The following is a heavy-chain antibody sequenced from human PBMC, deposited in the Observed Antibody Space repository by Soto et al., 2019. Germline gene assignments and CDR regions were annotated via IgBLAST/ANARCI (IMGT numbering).Heavy chain of an antibody. Sequence: KQSQTLSLTCAISGDSVSSNSAAWNWIRQSPSRGLEWLGRTYYRSKWYNDYAVSVKSRITINPDTSKNQFSLQLNSVTPEDTAVYYCARWVDIVATMVRDSPNDAFDIWGQGTMVTVSS. CDR3: ARWVDIVATMVRDSPNDAFDI. CDR2: TYYRSKWYN. J-gene: IGHJ3*02. CDR1: GDSVSSNSAA. V-gene: IGHV6-1*01. D-gene: IGHD5-12*01.